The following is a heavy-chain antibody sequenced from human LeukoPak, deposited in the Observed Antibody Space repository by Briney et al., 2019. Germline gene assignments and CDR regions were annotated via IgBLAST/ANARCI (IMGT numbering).Heavy chain of an antibody. CDR3: ARAWAAMVRGVIEGDNWFDP. J-gene: IGHJ5*02. V-gene: IGHV4-59*01. CDR2: IYYSGST. Sequence: SETLSLTCTVSGGSISSYYWSWIRQPPGKGLEWIGYIYYSGSTNYNPSLKSRVTISLDTSREHFSLKLSSVTAADTAVYYCARAWAAMVRGVIEGDNWFDPWGQGTLVTVSS. CDR1: GGSISSYY. D-gene: IGHD3-10*01.